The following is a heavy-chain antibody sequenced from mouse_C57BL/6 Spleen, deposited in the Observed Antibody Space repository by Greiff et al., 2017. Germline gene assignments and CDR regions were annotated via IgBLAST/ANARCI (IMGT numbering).Heavy chain of an antibody. CDR2: IDPENGDT. CDR3: TTREAMDY. Sequence: EVQLQQSGAELVRPGASVKLSCTASGFNIKDDYMHWVKQRPEQGLEWIGWIDPENGDTEYASKFQGKATITADTSSNTAYLQLSSLTSEDTAVYYCTTREAMDYWGQGTSVTVSS. V-gene: IGHV14-4*01. J-gene: IGHJ4*01. CDR1: GFNIKDDY.